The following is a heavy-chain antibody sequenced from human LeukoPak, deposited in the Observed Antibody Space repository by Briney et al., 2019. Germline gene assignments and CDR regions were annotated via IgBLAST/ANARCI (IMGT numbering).Heavy chain of an antibody. D-gene: IGHD2-2*01. CDR1: GFTFSRNW. J-gene: IGHJ6*03. V-gene: IGHV3-7*01. CDR2: IKQDGSEK. Sequence: PGGSLRLSCAASGFTFSRNWMTWVRQAPGKGLEWVANIKQDGSEKYYVDSVKGRFTISRDNAKNSLYLQMNSLRAEDTAVYYCARSCSGSSCYYYYYMDVWGKGTTVTVSS. CDR3: ARSCSGSSCYYYYYMDV.